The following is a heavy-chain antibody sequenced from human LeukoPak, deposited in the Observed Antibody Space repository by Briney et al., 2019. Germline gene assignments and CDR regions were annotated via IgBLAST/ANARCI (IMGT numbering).Heavy chain of an antibody. V-gene: IGHV3-23*01. CDR1: GFTFSIYG. CDR3: ARDRGDWLPRDIDY. Sequence: GGSLRLSCAASGFTFSIYGMGWVRQAPGKGLEWVSSISDNGGNTYYADSAKGRFTISRDNFKNTLYLQMNSLRAEDTAVYYCARDRGDWLPRDIDYWGQGTLVTVSS. D-gene: IGHD2-21*02. CDR2: ISDNGGNT. J-gene: IGHJ4*02.